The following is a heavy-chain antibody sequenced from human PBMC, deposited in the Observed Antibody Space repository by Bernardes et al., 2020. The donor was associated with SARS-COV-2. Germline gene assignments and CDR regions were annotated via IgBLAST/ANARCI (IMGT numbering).Heavy chain of an antibody. CDR3: ARGAIGATWAFDI. CDR1: GFTVDTIY. V-gene: IGHV3-53*01. CDR2: IYTAGST. D-gene: IGHD1-26*01. J-gene: IGHJ3*02. Sequence: GGSLRLSCAASGFTVDTIYMTWVRQAPGKGLDWVSLIYTAGSTTYADSVKGRFTIYRDTSKNTLYLQMNSLSAEDTAVYYCARGAIGATWAFDIWGHGTMVTVSS.